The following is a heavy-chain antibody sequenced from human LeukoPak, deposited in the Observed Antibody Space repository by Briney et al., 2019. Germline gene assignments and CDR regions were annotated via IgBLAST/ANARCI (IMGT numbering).Heavy chain of an antibody. CDR3: ARGAVRGGYYMDV. D-gene: IGHD3-10*01. CDR1: GGSFSGYY. Sequence: PSETLSLTCAVYGGSFSGYYWSWIRQPPGKGLEWIGEINHSGSTNYNPSLKSRVTISVDTSKNQFSLKLSSVTAADTAVYYCARGAVRGGYYMDVWGKGTTVTISS. V-gene: IGHV4-34*01. J-gene: IGHJ6*03. CDR2: INHSGST.